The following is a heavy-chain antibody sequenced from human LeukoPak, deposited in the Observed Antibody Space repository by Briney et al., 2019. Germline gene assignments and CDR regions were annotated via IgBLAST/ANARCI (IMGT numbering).Heavy chain of an antibody. CDR2: ISAYNGNT. V-gene: IGHV1-18*01. Sequence: ASVKVFCKSSGYTFTSYGISWVRQAPGQGLEWMGWISAYNGNTNYAQKLQGRVTMTTDTSTSTAYMELRSLRSDDTAVYYCARWEWELPLPDDFDYWGQGTLVTVSS. CDR1: GYTFTSYG. D-gene: IGHD1-26*01. CDR3: ARWEWELPLPDDFDY. J-gene: IGHJ4*02.